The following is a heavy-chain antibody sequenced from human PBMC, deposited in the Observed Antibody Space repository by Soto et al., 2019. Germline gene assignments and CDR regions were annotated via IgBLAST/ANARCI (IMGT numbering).Heavy chain of an antibody. CDR3: ARAVKYYDASGYGD. Sequence: QVKLVQSGTEVKEPGASITVSCKASGYSFATSGMTWVRQAPGQGLEWMGWISVYNGNTNYDQNLQDRVTMTTDTSTRTAYLELRNLRSDATAVYYCARAVKYYDASGYGDWGQGTLVTVSS. V-gene: IGHV1-18*01. CDR2: ISVYNGNT. J-gene: IGHJ4*02. D-gene: IGHD3-22*01. CDR1: GYSFATSG.